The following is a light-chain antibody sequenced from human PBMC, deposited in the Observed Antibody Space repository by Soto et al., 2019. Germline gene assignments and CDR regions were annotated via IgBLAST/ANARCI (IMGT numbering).Light chain of an antibody. V-gene: IGLV2-23*02. CDR2: EVN. CDR1: SSDVGSYDL. J-gene: IGLJ3*02. CDR3: CSYAGSSVLV. Sequence: QSALTQPASVSGSPGQSITISCTGTSSDVGSYDLVSWYQQLPGRAPKLIIYEVNERPSGISNRFSGSKSGNTASLTSSGLQAEDEADYYCCSYAGSSVLVFGGGTQLTVL.